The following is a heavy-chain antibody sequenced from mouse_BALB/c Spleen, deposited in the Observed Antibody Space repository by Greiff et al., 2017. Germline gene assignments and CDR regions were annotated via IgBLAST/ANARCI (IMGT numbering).Heavy chain of an antibody. CDR1: GFTFSSFG. CDR3: ARSPYWYFDV. Sequence: EVKVVESGGGLVQPGGSRKLSCAASGFTFSSFGMHWVRQAPEKGLEWVAYISSGSSTIYYADTVKGRFTISRDNPKNTLFLQMTSLRSEDTAMYYCARSPYWYFDVWGAGTTVTVSS. V-gene: IGHV5-17*02. CDR2: ISSGSSTI. J-gene: IGHJ1*01.